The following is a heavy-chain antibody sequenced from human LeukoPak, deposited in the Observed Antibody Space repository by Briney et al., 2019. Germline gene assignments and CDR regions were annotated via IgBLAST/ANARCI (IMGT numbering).Heavy chain of an antibody. J-gene: IGHJ3*02. CDR1: GYTFTGYF. D-gene: IGHD1-26*01. Sequence: EASVKVSCKASGYTFTGYFIHWVRQAPGEGLEWMGWINADNGDTKPTQRFHGRVAMTRDTSISTAYMELSTPTSDDTAVYYCARGSSLVGSKNAFDIWGQGTMVIVSS. V-gene: IGHV1-2*02. CDR2: INADNGDT. CDR3: ARGSSLVGSKNAFDI.